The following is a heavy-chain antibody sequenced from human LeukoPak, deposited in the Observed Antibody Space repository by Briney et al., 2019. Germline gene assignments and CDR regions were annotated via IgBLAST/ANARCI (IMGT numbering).Heavy chain of an antibody. D-gene: IGHD3-9*01. CDR3: ARRTFDWSLDY. J-gene: IGHJ4*02. CDR1: GFTFDDYA. Sequence: PGGSLRLSCAASGFTFDDYAMHWVRQAPGKGLEWVSGISWNSGSIGYADSVKGRFTISRDNAKNSLYLQMNSLRAEDTAVYYCARRTFDWSLDYWGQGTLVTVSS. CDR2: ISWNSGSI. V-gene: IGHV3-9*01.